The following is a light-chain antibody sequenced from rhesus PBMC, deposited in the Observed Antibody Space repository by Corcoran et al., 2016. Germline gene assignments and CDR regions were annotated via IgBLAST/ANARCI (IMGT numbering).Light chain of an antibody. V-gene: IGKV1-74*01. CDR1: ENVNNY. J-gene: IGKJ3*01. Sequence: DIQMTQSPSYLSASVGDRVTITCRASENVNNYLNWYQQKPGKAPNLLIYNASTLQSGVPSRFRGSGSGTDYTFTISSLQSEDVATYYCQHNYGTPFTFGPGTKLDIK. CDR3: QHNYGTPFT. CDR2: NAS.